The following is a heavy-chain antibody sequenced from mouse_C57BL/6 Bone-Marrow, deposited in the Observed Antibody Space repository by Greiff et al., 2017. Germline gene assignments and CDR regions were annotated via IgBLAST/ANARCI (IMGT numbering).Heavy chain of an antibody. CDR1: GYTFTSYG. V-gene: IGHV1-81*01. D-gene: IGHD2-3*01. CDR2: IYPRSGNP. Sequence: QVQLQQSGAELARPGASVRLSCKASGYTFTSYGISWVKRRTGQGLGWIGEIYPRSGNPYTNERFKGKATLTANKSSSTAYMELRSLTSEGSAVYVGAGVGEYDGYDAWFAYWGQGTLVTVSA. J-gene: IGHJ3*01. CDR3: AGVGEYDGYDAWFAY.